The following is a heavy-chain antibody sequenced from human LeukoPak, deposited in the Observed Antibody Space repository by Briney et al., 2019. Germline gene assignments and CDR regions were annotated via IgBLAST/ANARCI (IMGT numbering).Heavy chain of an antibody. Sequence: PGGSLRLSCAASGFTFSSYDMHWVRQATGKGLEWVSAIGTAGDTYYPGSVKGRFTISRENAKNSLYLQMNSLRAGDTAVYYCARGGDGSGSYDRALEWIDIWGQGTMVTVSS. J-gene: IGHJ3*02. V-gene: IGHV3-13*01. CDR2: IGTAGDT. D-gene: IGHD3-10*01. CDR1: GFTFSSYD. CDR3: ARGGDGSGSYDRALEWIDI.